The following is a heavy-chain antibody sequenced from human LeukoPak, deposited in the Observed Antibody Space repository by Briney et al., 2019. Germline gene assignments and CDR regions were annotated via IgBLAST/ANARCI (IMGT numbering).Heavy chain of an antibody. D-gene: IGHD3-22*01. CDR3: ARGGYYDSSGSLDY. CDR1: GGSISSSSYY. J-gene: IGHJ4*02. Sequence: KPSETLSLTCTVSGGSISSSSYYWGWVRQPPGKGLEWIGSIYYSGSTYYNPSLKSRVTISVDTSKNQFSLKLSSVTAADTAVYYCARGGYYDSSGSLDYWGQGTLVTVSS. CDR2: IYYSGST. V-gene: IGHV4-39*07.